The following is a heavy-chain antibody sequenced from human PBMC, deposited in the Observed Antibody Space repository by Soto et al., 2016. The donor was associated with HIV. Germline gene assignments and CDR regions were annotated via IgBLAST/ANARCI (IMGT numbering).Heavy chain of an antibody. D-gene: IGHD3-10*01. CDR1: GYTFTGYY. Sequence: QVQLVQSGAEVKKPGASVKVSCKASGYTFTGYYIHWVRQAPGQGLEWMGWINPNSGGSNYAQKFQGRVTMTRDTSISTAYMELRRLRSDDTAVYYCARDYYGSGSYHPAWYFDLWGRGTLVTVSS. V-gene: IGHV1-2*02. J-gene: IGHJ2*01. CDR3: ARDYYGSGSYHPAWYFDL. CDR2: INPNSGGS.